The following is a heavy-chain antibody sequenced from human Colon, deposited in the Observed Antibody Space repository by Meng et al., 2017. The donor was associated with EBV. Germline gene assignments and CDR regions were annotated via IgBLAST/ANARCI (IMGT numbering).Heavy chain of an antibody. CDR1: GVSISSNIR. CDR2: IDDSGST. D-gene: IGHD1-26*01. Sequence: RLQGWCPGLVRPSGTLSLTCGVSGVSISSNIRWTWVRQPPGKGLEWIGDIDDSGSTNYNPSLNSRISISLDKSKNHFSLKVNSVTAADTAVYYCARGKQDAWELLAYWGQGALVTVSS. CDR3: ARGKQDAWELLAY. V-gene: IGHV4-4*02. J-gene: IGHJ4*02.